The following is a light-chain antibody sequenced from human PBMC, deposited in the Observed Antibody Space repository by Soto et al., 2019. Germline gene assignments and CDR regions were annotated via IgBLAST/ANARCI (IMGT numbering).Light chain of an antibody. CDR2: AAS. CDR3: QQSYSTLRT. Sequence: DIQMTQSPSSLSASVGDRVTITCRASQSISSYLNWYQQKPGKAPKLLIYAASSLQSGVPSRFSGSGSGTDFTLTISSLQPEDFATYYWQQSYSTLRTCGGGTKVEIK. V-gene: IGKV1-39*01. CDR1: QSISSY. J-gene: IGKJ4*01.